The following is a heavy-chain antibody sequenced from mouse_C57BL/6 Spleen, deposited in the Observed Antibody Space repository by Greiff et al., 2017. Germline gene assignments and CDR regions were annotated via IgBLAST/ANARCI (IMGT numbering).Heavy chain of an antibody. CDR2: IYPRSGNT. Sequence: VQLQESGAELARPGASVKLSCKASGYTFTSYGISWVKQRTGQGLEWIGEIYPRSGNTYYNEKFKGKATLTADKSSSTAYMELRSLTSEDSAVYFCARFGYDEDYYAMDYWGQGTSVTVSS. CDR3: ARFGYDEDYYAMDY. V-gene: IGHV1-81*01. D-gene: IGHD2-2*01. J-gene: IGHJ4*01. CDR1: GYTFTSYG.